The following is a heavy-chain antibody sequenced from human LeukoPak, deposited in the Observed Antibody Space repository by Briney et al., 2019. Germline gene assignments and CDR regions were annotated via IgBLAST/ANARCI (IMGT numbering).Heavy chain of an antibody. J-gene: IGHJ5*02. Sequence: GASVKVSCKASGYTFTSYAMHWVRQAPGQRLEWMGWINAGNGNTKYSQEFQGRVTITRDTSASTAYMELSSLRSEDMAVYYCARGYCSSTSCYWFDPRGQGILVTVSS. CDR3: ARGYCSSTSCYWFDP. CDR1: GYTFTSYA. CDR2: INAGNGNT. V-gene: IGHV1-3*03. D-gene: IGHD2-2*01.